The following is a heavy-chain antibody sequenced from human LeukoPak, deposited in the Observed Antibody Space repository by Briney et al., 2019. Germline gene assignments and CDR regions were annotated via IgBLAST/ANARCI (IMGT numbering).Heavy chain of an antibody. J-gene: IGHJ3*02. CDR2: IYTSGTT. CDR1: GGSINSGSYY. D-gene: IGHD3-10*01. V-gene: IGHV4-61*02. CDR3: ARRVRGVNDAFDI. Sequence: PSETLSLTCTVSGGSINSGSYYWSWIRQPAGRGLEWIGRIYTSGTTNYNPSLKSRVTISVDTSKNQFSLKLSSVTAADTAVYYCARRVRGVNDAFDIWGQGTMVTVSS.